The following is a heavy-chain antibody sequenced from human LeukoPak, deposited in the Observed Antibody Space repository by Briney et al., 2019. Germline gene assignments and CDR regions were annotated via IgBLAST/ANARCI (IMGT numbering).Heavy chain of an antibody. J-gene: IGHJ4*02. CDR1: GFTFSSYA. CDR2: ASSATTNS. D-gene: IGHD1-26*01. Sequence: GGFLRLSCAASGFTFSSYAMAGVRQTPGKGLEWVSTASSATTNSYYADSVKGRFTISRDNSKNTLYLQMNSLRAEDTAVYYCAKGSRGSYDYWGQGTLVTVSS. V-gene: IGHV3-23*01. CDR3: AKGSRGSYDY.